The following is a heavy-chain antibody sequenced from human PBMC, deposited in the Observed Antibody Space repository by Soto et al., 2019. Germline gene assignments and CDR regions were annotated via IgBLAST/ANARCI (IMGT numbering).Heavy chain of an antibody. CDR3: ARACYYGDYQGNWFDP. Sequence: SETLSLTCAVSGGSISSSNWWSWIRQPPGKGLEWIGEIYHSGSTNYNPSLKSRVTISVDKSKNQFSLKLSSVTAADTAVYYCARACYYGDYQGNWFDPWGQGTLVTVSS. J-gene: IGHJ5*02. V-gene: IGHV4-4*02. D-gene: IGHD4-17*01. CDR2: IYHSGST. CDR1: GGSISSSNW.